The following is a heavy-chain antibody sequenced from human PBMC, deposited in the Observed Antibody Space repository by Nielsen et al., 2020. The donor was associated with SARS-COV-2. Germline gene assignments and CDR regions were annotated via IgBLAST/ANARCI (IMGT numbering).Heavy chain of an antibody. CDR3: ARGHSQASYGSANDY. J-gene: IGHJ4*02. CDR1: GSTFSSYA. D-gene: IGHD3-10*01. V-gene: IGHV3-23*01. Sequence: GGSLRLSCAASGSTFSSYAMSWVRQAPGKGLEWVSAISGSGGSTYYADSVKGRFTISRHNSKNTLYLQMNSLRAEDTAVYYCARGHSQASYGSANDYWGQGTLVTVSS. CDR2: ISGSGGST.